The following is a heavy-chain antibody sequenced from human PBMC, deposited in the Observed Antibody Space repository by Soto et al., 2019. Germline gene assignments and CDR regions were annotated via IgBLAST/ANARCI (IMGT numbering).Heavy chain of an antibody. CDR3: ARLDDYIWGSSLKFDY. D-gene: IGHD3-16*01. J-gene: IGHJ4*02. Sequence: GESLKISCKGSGYSFTSYWIGWVRQMPGKGLEWMGIIYPGDSDTRYSPSFQGQVTISADKSISTAYLQWSSLKASDTAMYYCARLDDYIWGSSLKFDYWGQGTLVTVSS. V-gene: IGHV5-51*01. CDR1: GYSFTSYW. CDR2: IYPGDSDT.